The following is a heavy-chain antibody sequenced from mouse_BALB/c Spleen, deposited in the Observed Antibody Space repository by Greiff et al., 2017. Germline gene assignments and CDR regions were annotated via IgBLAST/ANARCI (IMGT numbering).Heavy chain of an antibody. CDR1: GFTFSSYG. V-gene: IGHV5-6-3*01. J-gene: IGHJ4*01. Sequence: EVKVVESGGGLVQPGGSLKLSCAASGFTFSSYGMSWVRQTPDKRLELVATINSNGGSTYYPDSVKGRFTISRDNAKNTLYLQMSSLKSEDTAMYYCARRDGYPYYYAMDYWGQGTSVTVSS. D-gene: IGHD1-2*01. CDR3: ARRDGYPYYYAMDY. CDR2: INSNGGST.